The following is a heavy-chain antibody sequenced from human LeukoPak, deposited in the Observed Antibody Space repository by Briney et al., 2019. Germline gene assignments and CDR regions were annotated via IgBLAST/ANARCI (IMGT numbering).Heavy chain of an antibody. CDR3: ARSRSGSYYHFFDY. Sequence: GGSLRLSCAASGFIFDDYAMHWVRQAPGKGLEWVSGISWHSDIIGYADSVKGRFTISRDNAKNSLHLQMNSLRAEDTAVYYCARSRSGSYYHFFDYWGQGALVTVSS. J-gene: IGHJ4*02. CDR2: ISWHSDII. CDR1: GFIFDDYA. V-gene: IGHV3-9*01. D-gene: IGHD3-10*01.